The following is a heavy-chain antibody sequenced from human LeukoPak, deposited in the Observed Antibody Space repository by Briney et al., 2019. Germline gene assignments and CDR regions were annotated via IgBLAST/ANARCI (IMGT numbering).Heavy chain of an antibody. J-gene: IGHJ1*01. Sequence: GGSLRLSCAASGFTFSSYSMNWVRQAPGKGLEWVSYISSSSSTIYYADSVKGRFTISRDNAENSLYLQMSGLRAEDTAVYYCVRADGQQLAREFFQYWGQGTLVTVSS. D-gene: IGHD6-13*01. CDR2: ISSSSSTI. CDR3: VRADGQQLAREFFQY. V-gene: IGHV3-48*01. CDR1: GFTFSSYS.